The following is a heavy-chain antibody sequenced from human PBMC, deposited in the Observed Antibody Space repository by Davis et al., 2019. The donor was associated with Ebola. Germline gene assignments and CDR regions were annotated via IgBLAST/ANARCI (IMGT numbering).Heavy chain of an antibody. CDR1: GLTFRAYY. V-gene: IGHV3-11*04. Sequence: LPCAASGLTFRAYYMIWIPHAPERGLQWDSYISSTGSTVHYADSVRGRFTISRDNAKNTLYLQMNSLRAEDTAVYFCARSSYYPDYWGQGTLVTVSS. CDR2: ISSTGSTV. D-gene: IGHD3-22*01. CDR3: ARSSYYPDY. J-gene: IGHJ4*02.